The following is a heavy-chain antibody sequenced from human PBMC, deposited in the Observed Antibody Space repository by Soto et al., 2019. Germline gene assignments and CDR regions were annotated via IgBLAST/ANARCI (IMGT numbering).Heavy chain of an antibody. D-gene: IGHD6-13*01. CDR1: GFTFSSYS. CDR2: ISSSSSYI. CDR3: ASCGLLIAAASDAFDI. J-gene: IGHJ3*02. V-gene: IGHV3-21*01. Sequence: LRLSCAASGFTFSSYSMNWVRQAPGKGLEWVSSISSSSSYIYYADSVKGRFTISRDNAKNSLYLQMNSLRAEDTAVYYCASCGLLIAAASDAFDIWRQGTMVTVSS.